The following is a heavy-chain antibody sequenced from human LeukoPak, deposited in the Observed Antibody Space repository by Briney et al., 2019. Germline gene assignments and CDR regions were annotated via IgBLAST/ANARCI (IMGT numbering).Heavy chain of an antibody. CDR1: GSTFSSYD. J-gene: IGHJ4*02. V-gene: IGHV1-8*02. CDR2: MNPNSGDT. CDR3: ARGPYGTGSHFDF. Sequence: ASVKVSCKASGSTFSSYDINWVRQATAQGLEWMGWMNPNSGDTGYTQRFQGRVTMTRDTSISTAYMELSSLRSEDTAVYYCARGPYGTGSHFDFWGQGTLVTVSS. D-gene: IGHD3-10*01.